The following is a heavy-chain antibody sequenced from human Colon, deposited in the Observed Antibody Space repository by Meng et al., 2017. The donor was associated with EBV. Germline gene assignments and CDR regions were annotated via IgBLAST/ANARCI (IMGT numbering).Heavy chain of an antibody. CDR1: GGSMSSGNYY. J-gene: IGHJ4*02. CDR3: ASFDHIPRRNYFDY. Sequence: QGNRQEPGPGLVGPSQTLSLTCTVSGGSMSSGNYYWSWIRQPPGKGLEWIGYIHHSGSAYYNPSLKSRVSISVDTSKNQFSLNLNSMTAADTAVYYCASFDHIPRRNYFDYWGQGTLVTVSS. V-gene: IGHV4-30-4*01. D-gene: IGHD2-21*01. CDR2: IHHSGSA.